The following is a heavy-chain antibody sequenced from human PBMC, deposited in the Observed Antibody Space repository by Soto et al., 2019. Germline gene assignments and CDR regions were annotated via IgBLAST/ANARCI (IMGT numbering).Heavy chain of an antibody. Sequence: EVQLVESGRQWVQPGGSLRLSCEAYGFCSHLYYMNWVRQAPGKGLDWVANIDQGGSEKNYGDAVKGQFTISRDNDNNLLYLQMNNVRADDTAVYYCAREDDYGYRTYFDHWGRGTLVTVSS. CDR3: AREDDYGYRTYFDH. J-gene: IGHJ4*02. CDR2: IDQGGSEK. V-gene: IGHV3-7*03. D-gene: IGHD4-17*01. CDR1: GFCSHLYY.